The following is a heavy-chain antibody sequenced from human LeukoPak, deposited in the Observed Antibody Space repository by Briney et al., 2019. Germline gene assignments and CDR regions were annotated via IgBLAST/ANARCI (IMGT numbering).Heavy chain of an antibody. CDR1: GFTFGDYA. CDR2: IRSKAYGGTT. J-gene: IGHJ4*02. V-gene: IGHV3-49*04. CDR3: AAKYFDTSDFDY. D-gene: IGHD3-22*01. Sequence: PGGSLRLSCTASGFTFGDYAVSWVRQAPGKGLEWVGFIRSKAYGGTTEYAASVKGRFTISRDNSKSIAYLQINSLKTEDTAMYYCAAKYFDTSDFDYWGQGTLVTVSS.